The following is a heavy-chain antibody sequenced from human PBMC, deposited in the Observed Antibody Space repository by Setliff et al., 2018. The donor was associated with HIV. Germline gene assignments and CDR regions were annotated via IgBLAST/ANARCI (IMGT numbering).Heavy chain of an antibody. CDR2: INPNIGGT. J-gene: IGHJ2*01. Sequence: ASVKVSCKASGYTFTGYHIHWVRQAPGQGLEWMGWINPNIGGTNSAQKFQGRLTMTRDTSISTAYMELSSLRSEDTAVYYCAASPGYSSAWYAGSWYFDLWGRGTLVTVSS. CDR3: AASPGYSSAWYAGSWYFDL. D-gene: IGHD6-19*01. V-gene: IGHV1-2*02. CDR1: GYTFTGYH.